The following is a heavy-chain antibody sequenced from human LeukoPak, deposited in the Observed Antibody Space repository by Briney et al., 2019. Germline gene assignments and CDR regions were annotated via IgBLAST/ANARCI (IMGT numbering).Heavy chain of an antibody. Sequence: SQTLSLTCTVSGGSISSGGYYWSWIRQHPGKGLEWIGYIYYSGSTYYNPSLKSRVTISVDTSKNQFSLKLSSVTAADTAVYYCARGGGGGVTANAFDIWGQGTMVTVSS. J-gene: IGHJ3*02. CDR2: IYYSGST. CDR3: ARGGGGGVTANAFDI. D-gene: IGHD2-21*02. V-gene: IGHV4-31*03. CDR1: GGSISSGGYY.